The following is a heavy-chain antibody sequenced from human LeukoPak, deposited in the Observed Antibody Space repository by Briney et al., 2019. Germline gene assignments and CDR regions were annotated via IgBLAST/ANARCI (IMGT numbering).Heavy chain of an antibody. Sequence: ASVKVSCKVSGYTLTELSMHWVRQAPGKGLEWMGGFDPEDGETIYAQKFQGRVAMTEDTSTDTAYMELSSLRSEDTAVYYCATHHPHRYCSGGSCTDWYFDLWGRGTLVTVSS. CDR1: GYTLTELS. D-gene: IGHD2-15*01. CDR3: ATHHPHRYCSGGSCTDWYFDL. J-gene: IGHJ2*01. CDR2: FDPEDGET. V-gene: IGHV1-24*01.